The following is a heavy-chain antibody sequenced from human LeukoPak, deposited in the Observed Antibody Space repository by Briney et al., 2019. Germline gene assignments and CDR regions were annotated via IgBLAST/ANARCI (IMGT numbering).Heavy chain of an antibody. CDR3: ARQAGYCSSTSCYSRSYFDY. V-gene: IGHV3-33*01. J-gene: IGHJ4*02. CDR1: GFTFSSYG. CDR2: IWYDGSNK. Sequence: GGSLRLSCAASGFTFSSYGMHWVRQAPGKGLEWVAVIWYDGSNKYYADSVKGRFTISRDNSKNTLYLQMNSLRAEDTAVYYCARQAGYCSSTSCYSRSYFDYWGQGTLVTVSS. D-gene: IGHD2-2*01.